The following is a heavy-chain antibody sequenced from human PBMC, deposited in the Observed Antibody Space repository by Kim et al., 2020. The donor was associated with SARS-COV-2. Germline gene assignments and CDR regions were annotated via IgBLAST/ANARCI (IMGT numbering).Heavy chain of an antibody. CDR3: AKVLMITFGGVIAYFDY. Sequence: GGSLRLSCAASGFTFSSYAMSWVRQAPGKGLEWVSAISGSGGSTYYADSVKGRFTISRDNSKNTLYLQMNSLRAEDTAVYYCAKVLMITFGGVIAYFDYWGQGTLVTVSS. CDR2: ISGSGGST. D-gene: IGHD3-16*02. V-gene: IGHV3-23*01. CDR1: GFTFSSYA. J-gene: IGHJ4*02.